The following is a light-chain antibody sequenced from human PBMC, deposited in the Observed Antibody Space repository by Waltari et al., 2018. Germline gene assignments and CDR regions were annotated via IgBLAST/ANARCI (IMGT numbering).Light chain of an antibody. CDR3: QDLNDFPFT. Sequence: IQLTQSPSSLSASVGDRVTITCRASHGISSYLAWYQQKPGQDPKLLIYATSTLQTGVPSRFSGSGSGTDFTLTISSLQPEDFATYYCQDLNDFPFTFGQGTKLEI. CDR2: ATS. J-gene: IGKJ2*01. V-gene: IGKV1-9*01. CDR1: HGISSY.